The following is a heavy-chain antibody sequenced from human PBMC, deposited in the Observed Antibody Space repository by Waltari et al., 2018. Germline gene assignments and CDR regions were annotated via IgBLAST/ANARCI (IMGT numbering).Heavy chain of an antibody. D-gene: IGHD3-16*02. J-gene: IGHJ4*02. CDR2: IYYSWRT. V-gene: IGHV4-59*01. CDR3: ARFGGDSANYDYVWGSYRSYYFDY. Sequence: QVQLQESGPGLVKPSETLSLTCTVSGGSISSYYWSWIRQPPGKGLEWIGYIYYSWRTNYSPTLKSGVSISVDTSKNQFSLKLSSVTAADTAVYYCARFGGDSANYDYVWGSYRSYYFDYWGQGTLVTVSS. CDR1: GGSISSYY.